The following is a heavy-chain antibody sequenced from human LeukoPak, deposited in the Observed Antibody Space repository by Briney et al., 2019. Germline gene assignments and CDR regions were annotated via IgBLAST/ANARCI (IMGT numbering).Heavy chain of an antibody. D-gene: IGHD6-13*01. Sequence: SETLSLTCAVYGGSFSGYYWSWLRQPPGKGLEWIGEINHSGSTNYNPSLKSRVTISVDTSKNQFSLKLSSVTAADTAVYYCARRGWYSREFDYWGQGTLVTVSS. CDR1: GGSFSGYY. J-gene: IGHJ4*02. V-gene: IGHV4-34*01. CDR2: INHSGST. CDR3: ARRGWYSREFDY.